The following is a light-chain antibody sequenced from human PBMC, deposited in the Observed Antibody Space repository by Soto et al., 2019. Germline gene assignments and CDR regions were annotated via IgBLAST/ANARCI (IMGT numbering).Light chain of an antibody. CDR2: DVS. Sequence: IVLTQSPFTLSLSPGERATLSCRASQNISSYLIWYQQKPGQAPRLLMYDVSNRATGIPARFSGSGSGTDFTLTISRLEPEDFAVYYCQQYGSSVWTFGQGTKVDIK. V-gene: IGKV3-20*01. CDR3: QQYGSSVWT. CDR1: QNISSY. J-gene: IGKJ1*01.